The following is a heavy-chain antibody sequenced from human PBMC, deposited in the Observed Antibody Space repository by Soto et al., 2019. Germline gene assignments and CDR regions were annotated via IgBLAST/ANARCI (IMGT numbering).Heavy chain of an antibody. J-gene: IGHJ4*02. V-gene: IGHV4-61*01. Sequence: PSETLTLTCTASGGSVSSGSYYWSWIPQPQGTGLVRIGSIYYSGSTNYKHYLQSRANISVDTSNTQFSLKLSSVTAADTAVYYCASSGYSGYEPPSYFDSGGQGTLVTVSS. CDR3: ASSGYSGYEPPSYFDS. CDR1: GGSVSSGSYY. CDR2: IYYSGST. D-gene: IGHD5-12*01.